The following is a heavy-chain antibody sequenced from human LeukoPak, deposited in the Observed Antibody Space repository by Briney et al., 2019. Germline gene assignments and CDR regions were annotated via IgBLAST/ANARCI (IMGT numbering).Heavy chain of an antibody. V-gene: IGHV3-23*01. CDR2: ISGSGGST. Sequence: GGSLRLSCAASGFTFSSYGMSWVRQAPGKGLEWVSAISGSGGSTYYADSVKGRFTISRDNSKNTLYLQMNSLRAEDTAVYYCARPPGLRRLDPWGQGTLVTVSS. J-gene: IGHJ5*02. D-gene: IGHD5-12*01. CDR1: GFTFSSYG. CDR3: ARPPGLRRLDP.